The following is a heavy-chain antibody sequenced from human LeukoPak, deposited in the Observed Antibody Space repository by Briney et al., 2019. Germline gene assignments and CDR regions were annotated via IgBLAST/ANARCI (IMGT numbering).Heavy chain of an antibody. V-gene: IGHV4-59*01. J-gene: IGHJ3*02. Sequence: SETLSLTCTVSGGSISSYYWSWIRQPPGKGLEWIGYIYYSGSTNYNPSLKSRVTISVDTSKNQFSLKLSSVTAADTAVYYCARGKYSSSWSTQTNDAFDIWGQGTMVTVSS. CDR2: IYYSGST. CDR3: ARGKYSSSWSTQTNDAFDI. CDR1: GGSISSYY. D-gene: IGHD6-13*01.